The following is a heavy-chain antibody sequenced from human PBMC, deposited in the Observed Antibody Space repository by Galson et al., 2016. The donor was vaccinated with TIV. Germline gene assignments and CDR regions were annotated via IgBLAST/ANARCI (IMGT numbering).Heavy chain of an antibody. D-gene: IGHD5-24*01. CDR1: GYRFTNYW. CDR2: IDPRDSYT. CDR3: ATDGDAHYLGQ. V-gene: IGHV5-10-1*01. Sequence: QSGAEVKKPGESLRISCKGSGYRFTNYWISWVRQMPGKGLEWMGRIDPRDSYTNYSPSFQGHVTLSIDKSINPAYLQWSSLKTSDTAIYYCATDGDAHYLGQWGQGTLVSVSS. J-gene: IGHJ4*01.